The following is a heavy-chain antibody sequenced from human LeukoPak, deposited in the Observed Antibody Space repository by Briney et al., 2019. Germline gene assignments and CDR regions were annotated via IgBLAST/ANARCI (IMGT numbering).Heavy chain of an antibody. CDR3: AKVHLTYYFDSSGYGFQDY. Sequence: GGSLRLSCAASGFTFSSYAMSWVRQAPGKGLEWVSAISGSGGSTYYADSVKGRFTISRDNSKNTLYLQMNSLRAEDTAVYYCAKVHLTYYFDSSGYGFQDYWGQGTLVTVSS. D-gene: IGHD3-22*01. CDR2: ISGSGGST. J-gene: IGHJ4*02. CDR1: GFTFSSYA. V-gene: IGHV3-23*01.